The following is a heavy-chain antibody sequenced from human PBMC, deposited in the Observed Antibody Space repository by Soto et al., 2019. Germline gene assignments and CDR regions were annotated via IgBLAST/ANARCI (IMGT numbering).Heavy chain of an antibody. Sequence: GGSLRLSCSASGFTFSSYAMHWVRQAPGKGLEYVSAISSNGGSTYYADSVKGRFTISRDNSKNTLYLQMSSLRAEDTAVYYCVKPLPAAADLFDYWGQGTLVTVSS. CDR1: GFTFSSYA. CDR2: ISSNGGST. CDR3: VKPLPAAADLFDY. D-gene: IGHD6-13*01. J-gene: IGHJ4*02. V-gene: IGHV3-64D*06.